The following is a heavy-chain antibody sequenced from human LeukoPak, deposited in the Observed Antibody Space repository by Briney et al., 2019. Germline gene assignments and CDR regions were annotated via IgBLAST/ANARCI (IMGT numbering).Heavy chain of an antibody. CDR1: GFTFSNYW. J-gene: IGHJ4*02. D-gene: IGHD3-22*01. CDR2: INSDGRST. CDR3: ARGYYDSSGYYLIDY. V-gene: IGHV3-74*01. Sequence: GGSLRLSCAASGFTFSNYWMHWVRQAPGKGLVWVSRINSDGRSTSYADSVKGRFTISRDNAKNTLYLQMNRLRAEDTAVYYCARGYYDSSGYYLIDYWGQGTLVTVSS.